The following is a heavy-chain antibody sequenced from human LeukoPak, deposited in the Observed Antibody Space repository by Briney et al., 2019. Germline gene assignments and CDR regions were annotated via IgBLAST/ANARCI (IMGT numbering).Heavy chain of an antibody. V-gene: IGHV4-59*11. D-gene: IGHD3-3*01. J-gene: IGHJ4*02. Sequence: SETLSLTCTVSGGSISSHYWSWIRQPPGKGLEWIGYIYYSGSTNYNPSLKSRVTISVDTSKSQFSLKLSSVTAADTAVYYCARGPGGLRFLEWGYLDYWGQGTLVTVSS. CDR2: IYYSGST. CDR1: GGSISSHY. CDR3: ARGPGGLRFLEWGYLDY.